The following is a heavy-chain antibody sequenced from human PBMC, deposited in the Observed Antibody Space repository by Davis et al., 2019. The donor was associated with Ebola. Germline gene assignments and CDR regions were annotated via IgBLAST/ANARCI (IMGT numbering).Heavy chain of an antibody. V-gene: IGHV3-7*03. CDR1: GFTFNSYR. CDR2: IKQDGTEK. J-gene: IGHJ3*02. Sequence: GESLKISCAASGFTFNSYRMTWVRQAPGKGLQWVANIKQDGTEKYYVDSVKGRFTISRDNSKNTLYLQMNSLRAEDTAVYYCAKKPVDYGDAFDIWGQGTMVTVSS. D-gene: IGHD4-17*01. CDR3: AKKPVDYGDAFDI.